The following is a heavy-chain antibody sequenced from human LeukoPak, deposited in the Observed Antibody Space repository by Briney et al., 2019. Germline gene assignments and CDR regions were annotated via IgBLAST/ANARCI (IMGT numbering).Heavy chain of an antibody. Sequence: QPGGSLRLSCAASGFTFSSYEMNWVRQAPGEGLEWVSYISSSGSTIYYADSVKGRFTISRDNAKNSVYLNMNSVRAEDTDGYYCARDRIVGATGGMDVWGQGTTVTVSS. J-gene: IGHJ6*02. V-gene: IGHV3-48*03. CDR3: ARDRIVGATGGMDV. CDR1: GFTFSSYE. D-gene: IGHD1-26*01. CDR2: ISSSGSTI.